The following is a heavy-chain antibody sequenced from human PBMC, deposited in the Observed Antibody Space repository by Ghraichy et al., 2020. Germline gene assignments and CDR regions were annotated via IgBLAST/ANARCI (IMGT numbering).Heavy chain of an antibody. Sequence: GGSLRLSCAASGFTFSSYAMSWVRQAPGKGLEWVSAISGSGGSTYYADSVKGRFTISRDNSKNTLYLQMNSLRAEDTAVYYCANWYSRITVVRDAYYFDYWGQGTLVTVSS. V-gene: IGHV3-23*01. D-gene: IGHD3-10*01. J-gene: IGHJ4*02. CDR2: ISGSGGST. CDR1: GFTFSSYA. CDR3: ANWYSRITVVRDAYYFDY.